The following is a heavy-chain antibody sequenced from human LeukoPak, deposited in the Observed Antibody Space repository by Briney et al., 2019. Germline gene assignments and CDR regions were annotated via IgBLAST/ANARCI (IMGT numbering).Heavy chain of an antibody. CDR2: ISSDGTTT. D-gene: IGHD2-8*02. Sequence: PGXSLRLSCAASGFTITNYWMHWVRQAPGQGLVWVSRISSDGTTTNYADSVRGRFTISRDNAKNMLYLQMNSLRAEDTAIYYCVVIVLGWGQGTLVTVSS. CDR3: VVIVLG. V-gene: IGHV3-74*01. J-gene: IGHJ4*02. CDR1: GFTITNYW.